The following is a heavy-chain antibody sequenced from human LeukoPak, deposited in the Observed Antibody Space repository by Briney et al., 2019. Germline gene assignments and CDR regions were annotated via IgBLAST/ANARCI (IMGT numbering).Heavy chain of an antibody. V-gene: IGHV3-33*08. CDR3: ARGRSGSGYYGMDV. CDR1: GFTFSSYA. CDR2: IWYDGSNK. D-gene: IGHD5-12*01. Sequence: GGSLRPSCAASGFTFSSYAMSWVRQAPGKGLEWVAVIWYDGSNKYYADSVKGRFTISRDNSKNTLYLQMNSLRAEDTAVYYCARGRSGSGYYGMDVWGQGTTVTVSS. J-gene: IGHJ6*02.